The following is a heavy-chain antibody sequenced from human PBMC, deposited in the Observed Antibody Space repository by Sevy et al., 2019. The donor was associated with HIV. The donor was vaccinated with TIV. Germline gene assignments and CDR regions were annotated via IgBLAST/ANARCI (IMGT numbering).Heavy chain of an antibody. D-gene: IGHD2-21*01. CDR2: INWNGGST. V-gene: IGHV3-20*04. CDR1: GFVLEDYG. Sequence: GGSLRLSCAASGFVLEDYGMNWVRQAPGKGLECVSGINWNGGSTGYAHSVKGRFTISRDNAKNSLYLQMNSLRAEDTAIYYCGRERSCVGSCYYFDTWGQRTLVTVSS. J-gene: IGHJ4*02. CDR3: GRERSCVGSCYYFDT.